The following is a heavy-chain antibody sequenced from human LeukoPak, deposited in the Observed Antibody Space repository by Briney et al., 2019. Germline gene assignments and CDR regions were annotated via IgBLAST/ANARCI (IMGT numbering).Heavy chain of an antibody. CDR2: IYYSGST. CDR3: ARQLGYCSSTSCYADKVDY. Sequence: SETLSLTCTVSVGSISSSSYYWGWIRQPPGKGLEWIGSIYYSGSTYYNPSLKSRVTISVDTSKNQFSLKLSSVTAADTAEYYCARQLGYCSSTSCYADKVDYWGQGTLVTVSS. CDR1: VGSISSSSYY. D-gene: IGHD2-2*01. V-gene: IGHV4-39*01. J-gene: IGHJ4*02.